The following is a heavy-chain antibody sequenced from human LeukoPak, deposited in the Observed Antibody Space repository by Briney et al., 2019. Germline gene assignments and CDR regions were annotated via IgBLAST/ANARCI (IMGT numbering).Heavy chain of an antibody. J-gene: IGHJ4*02. D-gene: IGHD3-10*01. Sequence: PGGSLRLSCAASGFTFSSYAMSWVRQAPGKGLEWVSAISGSGGSTYYADSVKGRFTISRDNSKNTLYLQMNSLRAEDTAVYYCAKVHLSKDLWFGDGAFDYWGQGTLVTVSS. CDR2: ISGSGGST. V-gene: IGHV3-23*01. CDR1: GFTFSSYA. CDR3: AKVHLSKDLWFGDGAFDY.